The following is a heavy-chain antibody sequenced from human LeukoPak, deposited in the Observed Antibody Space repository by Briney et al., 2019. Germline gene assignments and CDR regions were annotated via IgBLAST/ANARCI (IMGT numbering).Heavy chain of an antibody. J-gene: IGHJ4*02. D-gene: IGHD6-13*01. CDR1: GFTFSSHA. V-gene: IGHV3-23*01. CDR2: LTDSGGST. Sequence: QPGGSLRLSYAASGFTFSSHAMTWVRQAPGKGLEWISSLTDSGGSTFHADSVKGRFTISRDNSKNTLYLQMNSLRAEDTAMYYCARERPAAGFDNWGQGTLVTVSS. CDR3: ARERPAAGFDN.